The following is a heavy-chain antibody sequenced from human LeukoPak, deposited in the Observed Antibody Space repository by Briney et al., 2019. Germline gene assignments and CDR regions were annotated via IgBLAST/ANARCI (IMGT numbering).Heavy chain of an antibody. CDR2: IKQDGSEK. D-gene: IGHD6-13*01. CDR1: GFTFRSYW. CDR3: ARQLYSSSWSAFDY. J-gene: IGHJ4*02. Sequence: GGSLRLSCAASGFTFRSYWMSWVRQAPGKGLEWVANIKQDGSEKYYVDSVKGRFTISRDNAKNSLYLLMNSLRAEDTAVYYCARQLYSSSWSAFDYWGQGTLVTVSS. V-gene: IGHV3-7*01.